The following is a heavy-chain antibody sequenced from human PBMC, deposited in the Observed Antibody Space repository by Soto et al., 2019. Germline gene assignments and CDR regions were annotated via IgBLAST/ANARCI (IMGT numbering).Heavy chain of an antibody. CDR3: ARVLPYYYDSSGYYYGFDFHI. V-gene: IGHV1-18*01. J-gene: IGHJ3*02. CDR1: GGTFSSYA. D-gene: IGHD3-22*01. CDR2: IIAYNGNT. Sequence: GCSVNVSCKASGGTFSSYAISWVRQAPGQGLEWMGGIIAYNGNTNYAQKLQGRVTMTTDPSTSTAYMKLRSLRSDDTAVYYCARVLPYYYDSSGYYYGFDFHIRGQGTMV.